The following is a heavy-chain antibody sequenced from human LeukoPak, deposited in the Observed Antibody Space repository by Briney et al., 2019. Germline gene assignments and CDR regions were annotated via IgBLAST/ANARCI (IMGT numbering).Heavy chain of an antibody. Sequence: RWASVKVSCKASGYTFTGYHMHWVRQAPGQGLEWMGWINPNSGGTNYAQKFQGRVTMTRDTSISTAYMELSRLRSDDTAVYYCARDGIVVVPAAIPQDYYYGMDVWGQGTMVTVSS. V-gene: IGHV1-2*02. D-gene: IGHD2-2*01. CDR2: INPNSGGT. CDR1: GYTFTGYH. CDR3: ARDGIVVVPAAIPQDYYYGMDV. J-gene: IGHJ6*02.